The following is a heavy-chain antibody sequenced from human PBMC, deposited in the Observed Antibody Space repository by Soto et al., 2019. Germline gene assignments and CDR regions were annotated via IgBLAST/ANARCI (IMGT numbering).Heavy chain of an antibody. CDR3: ARPQYCSGGSCYWFDP. Sequence: GGSLRLSCAASGFTFSDYYMSWIRQAPGKGLEWVSYISSSGSTIYYADSVKGRFTISRDNAKNSLYLQMNSLRAEDTAVYYCARPQYCSGGSCYWFDPWGQGTLVTVSS. J-gene: IGHJ5*02. CDR1: GFTFSDYY. V-gene: IGHV3-11*01. CDR2: ISSSGSTI. D-gene: IGHD2-15*01.